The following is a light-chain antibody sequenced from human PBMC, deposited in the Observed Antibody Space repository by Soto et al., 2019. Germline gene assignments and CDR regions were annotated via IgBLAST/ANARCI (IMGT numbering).Light chain of an antibody. CDR2: DAS. CDR1: ESVSSNY. J-gene: IGKJ5*01. V-gene: IGKV3-20*01. CDR3: QQYSNWPPFT. Sequence: EIVWTQSAGTLSLSPGERATLSCRATESVSSNYLAWYQQKPGQAPRLLIYDASSRATGIPDRFSGGGSGTDFTLTISSLQSADSAVYYCQQYSNWPPFTFGQGTRLEIK.